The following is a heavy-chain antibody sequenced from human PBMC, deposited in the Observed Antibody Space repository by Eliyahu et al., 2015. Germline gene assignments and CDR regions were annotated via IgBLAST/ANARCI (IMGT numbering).Heavy chain of an antibody. CDR1: GYTFTSYG. Sequence: QVQLVQSGAEVKKPGASVKVSCKASGYTFTSYGISWVRQAPGQGLEWMGWISAYNGNTNYAQKLQGRVTMTTDTSTSTAYMELRSLRSDDTAVYYCARVLRTVIDYYYYYMDVWGKGTTVTVSS. CDR3: ARVLRTVIDYYYYYMDV. CDR2: ISAYNGNT. D-gene: IGHD4-17*01. J-gene: IGHJ6*03. V-gene: IGHV1-18*04.